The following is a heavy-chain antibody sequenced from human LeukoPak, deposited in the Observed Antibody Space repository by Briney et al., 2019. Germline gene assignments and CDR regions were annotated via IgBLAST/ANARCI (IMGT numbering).Heavy chain of an antibody. CDR1: GGSVSRYY. D-gene: IGHD6-19*01. Sequence: KPSETLSLACTVSGGSVSRYYWSWIRQPPGKGLEWIGYIYYSGSTNYNPSLKSRVTISVDTSKNQFSLKLSSVTAADTAVYYCARHRVPRSGWYGDFDYWGQGTLVTVSS. V-gene: IGHV4-59*08. J-gene: IGHJ4*02. CDR2: IYYSGST. CDR3: ARHRVPRSGWYGDFDY.